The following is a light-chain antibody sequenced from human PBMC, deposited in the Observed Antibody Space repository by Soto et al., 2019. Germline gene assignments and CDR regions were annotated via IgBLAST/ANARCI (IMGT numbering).Light chain of an antibody. V-gene: IGKV1-9*01. Sequence: DIQLTQSPSFLSASVGDRVTITCRASQGISSYLAWYQQKPGKAPKLLIYAASTWLSGVPSRLSGSGSGTELHVPISSVPHDDAANCYGQHLNCFPYTFRGGTKVEIK. CDR3: QHLNCFPYT. CDR2: AAS. CDR1: QGISSY. J-gene: IGKJ4*01.